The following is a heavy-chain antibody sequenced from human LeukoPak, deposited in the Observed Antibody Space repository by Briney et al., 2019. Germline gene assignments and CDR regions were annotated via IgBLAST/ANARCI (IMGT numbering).Heavy chain of an antibody. CDR3: ARVRWPTTGDKDITGGLYMDV. J-gene: IGHJ6*03. D-gene: IGHD3-16*01. V-gene: IGHV4-59*01. CDR2: FYYSGRT. Sequence: SETLSLTCTVSGASISSYYWSWIRQSPGKGLEWIGYFYYSGRTNYRPSLKSRVTISADTSKNQFSLRLTSATAADMAVYYCARVRWPTTGDKDITGGLYMDVWGKGTTVTMSS. CDR1: GASISSYY.